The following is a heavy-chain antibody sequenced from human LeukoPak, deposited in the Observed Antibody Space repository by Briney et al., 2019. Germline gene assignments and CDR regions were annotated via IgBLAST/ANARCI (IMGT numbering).Heavy chain of an antibody. CDR2: IYSGGST. V-gene: IGHV3-66*01. CDR3: ARVSYYDSSGYYGAFDI. J-gene: IGHJ3*02. CDR1: GFTVSSNY. Sequence: GGSLRLSCAASGFTVSSNYMSWVRQAPGKGLEWVSVIYSGGSTYYADSVKGRFTISRDNSKNTLYLQMNSLRAEDTAVYYCARVSYYDSSGYYGAFDIWGQGTMVTASS. D-gene: IGHD3-22*01.